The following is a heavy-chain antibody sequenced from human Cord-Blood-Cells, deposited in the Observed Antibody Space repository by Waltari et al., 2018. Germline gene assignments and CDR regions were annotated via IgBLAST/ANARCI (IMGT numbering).Heavy chain of an antibody. CDR1: GGSFSGYY. CDR2: INHSGST. D-gene: IGHD3-3*01. Sequence: QVQLQQWGAGLLKPSETLSLTCAVYGGSFSGYYWSWIRQPPGKGLEWIGEINHSGSTNYNPSRKGRVTISVDTSKNQFSLKLSSVTAADTAVYYCARATIFGVVINAFDIWGQGTMVTVSS. J-gene: IGHJ3*02. CDR3: ARATIFGVVINAFDI. V-gene: IGHV4-34*01.